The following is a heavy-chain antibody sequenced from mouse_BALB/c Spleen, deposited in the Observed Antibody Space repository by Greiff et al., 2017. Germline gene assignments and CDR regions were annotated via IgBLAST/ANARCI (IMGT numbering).Heavy chain of an antibody. CDR2: INPSTGYT. CDR1: GYTFTSYW. J-gene: IGHJ3*01. V-gene: IGHV1-7*01. Sequence: QVQLQQSGAELAKPGASVKMSCKASGYTFTSYWMHWVKQRPGQGLEWIGYINPSTGYTEYNQKFKDKATLTADKSSSTAYMQLSSLTSEDSAVYYCARPYRYDGFAYWGQGTLVTVSA. D-gene: IGHD2-14*01. CDR3: ARPYRYDGFAY.